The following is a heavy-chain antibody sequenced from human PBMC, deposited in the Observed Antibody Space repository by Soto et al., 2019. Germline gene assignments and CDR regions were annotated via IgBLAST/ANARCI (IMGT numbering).Heavy chain of an antibody. CDR3: ATGFTGSGDLGRLDY. CDR2: IYYSGST. D-gene: IGHD3-10*01. V-gene: IGHV4-31*02. J-gene: IGHJ4*02. CDR1: GGSTSSGGYY. Sequence: SETLSLTCTVSGGSTSSGGYYWSWIRQHPGKGLEWIGYIYYSGSTYYNPSLKSRVTISVDTSKNQFSLKLSSVTAADTAVYYCATGFTGSGDLGRLDYWGQGTLVTVSS.